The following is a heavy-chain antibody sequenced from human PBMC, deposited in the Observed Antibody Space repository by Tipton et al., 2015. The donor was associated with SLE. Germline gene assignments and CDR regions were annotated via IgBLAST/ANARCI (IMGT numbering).Heavy chain of an antibody. J-gene: IGHJ4*02. V-gene: IGHV4-4*07. CDR2: IFSSGTT. CDR1: GASISDYY. Sequence: TLSLTCTVSGASISDYYWSWIRQPAGKGLEWIGRIFSSGTTNYNPSLKSRVTMSLDTSKNQFSLKLRSVTAADTAVYYCARLPDYFDHWGQGALVTVSS. CDR3: ARLPDYFDH.